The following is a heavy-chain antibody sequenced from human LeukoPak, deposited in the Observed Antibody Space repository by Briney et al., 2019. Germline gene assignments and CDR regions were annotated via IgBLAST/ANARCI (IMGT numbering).Heavy chain of an antibody. J-gene: IGHJ4*02. CDR2: FRGSDGSI. Sequence: GGSLRLSCAASGFTFSSYAIGWVPRARGRGLGWVQPFRGSDGSIYYAADKKARSTISRHNTKNTPYLQMNSLRAEDTAVYYCANLPYDSSGYPRGYWGQETLVTVSS. CDR1: GFTFSSYA. V-gene: IGHV3-23*01. CDR3: ANLPYDSSGYPRGY. D-gene: IGHD3-22*01.